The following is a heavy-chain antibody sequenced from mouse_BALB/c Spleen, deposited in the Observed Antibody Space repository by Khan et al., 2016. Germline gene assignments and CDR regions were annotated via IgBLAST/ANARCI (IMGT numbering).Heavy chain of an antibody. CDR1: GFNIKDTY. V-gene: IGHV14-3*02. Sequence: VQLKQSGAELVKPGASVKLSCTASGFNIKDTYMHWVKQRPEQGLEWIGRIDPANGNTKYDPKFQGKATITADPSSNTAYLQLSSLTSEDTAVYYCARSRYYGSSYEDYFDYWGQGTTRTVSS. D-gene: IGHD1-1*01. CDR2: IDPANGNT. CDR3: ARSRYYGSSYEDYFDY. J-gene: IGHJ2*01.